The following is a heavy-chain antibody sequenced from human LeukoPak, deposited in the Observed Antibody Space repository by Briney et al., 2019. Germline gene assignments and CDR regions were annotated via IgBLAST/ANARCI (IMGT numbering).Heavy chain of an antibody. CDR3: ARVVAVAGNAFDI. V-gene: IGHV4-61*01. J-gene: IGHJ3*02. CDR2: IYYSGST. Sequence: SETLSLTCTVSGGSVSSGSYYSSWIRQPPGKGLEWIGYIYYSGSTNYNPSLKSRVTISVDTSKNQFSLKLSSVTAADTAVYYCARVVAVAGNAFDIWGQGTMVTVSS. D-gene: IGHD6-19*01. CDR1: GGSVSSGSYY.